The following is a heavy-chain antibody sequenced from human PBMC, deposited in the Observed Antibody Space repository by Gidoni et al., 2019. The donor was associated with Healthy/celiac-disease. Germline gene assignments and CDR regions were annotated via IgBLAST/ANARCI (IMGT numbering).Heavy chain of an antibody. CDR3: ARGDGITIFGVVRVGYFDY. CDR2: INAGNGKT. V-gene: IGHV1-3*01. D-gene: IGHD3-3*01. J-gene: IGHJ4*02. CDR1: GYTFTSYA. Sequence: QVQLVQSGAEVKKPGASVKVSCKASGYTFTSYAMHWVRQAPGQRLEWMGWINAGNGKTKYSQKFQGRVTITRDTSASTAYMELSSLRSEDTAVYYCARGDGITIFGVVRVGYFDYWGQGTLVTVSS.